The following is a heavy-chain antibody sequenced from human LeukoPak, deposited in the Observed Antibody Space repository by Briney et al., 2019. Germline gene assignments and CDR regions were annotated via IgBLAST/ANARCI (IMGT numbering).Heavy chain of an antibody. Sequence: GGSLRLSCAASGFTFSSYWMHWVRQAPGKGLVWVSRINSDGSNTTYADSVKGRFTSTRDNAKNTLYLQMNSLRAEDTAVYYCARAAYGGWFDPWGQGTLVTVSS. J-gene: IGHJ5*02. CDR1: GFTFSSYW. CDR2: INSDGSNT. D-gene: IGHD2-8*01. V-gene: IGHV3-74*01. CDR3: ARAAYGGWFDP.